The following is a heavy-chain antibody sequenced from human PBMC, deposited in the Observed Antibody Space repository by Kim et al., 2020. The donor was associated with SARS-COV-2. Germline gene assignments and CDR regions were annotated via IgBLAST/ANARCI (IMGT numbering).Heavy chain of an antibody. Sequence: GRFTISRDNAKNSLYLKMNSLRAEDTAVYYCARDDYDFWSGYYPKNWFDPWGQGTLVTVSS. V-gene: IGHV3-11*01. J-gene: IGHJ5*02. D-gene: IGHD3-3*01. CDR3: ARDDYDFWSGYYPKNWFDP.